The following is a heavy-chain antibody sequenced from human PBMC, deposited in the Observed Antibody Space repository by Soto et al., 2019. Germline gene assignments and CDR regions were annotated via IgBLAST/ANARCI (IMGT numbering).Heavy chain of an antibody. CDR1: GGSTSGDNY. CDR3: AREGGESSDGLYYFDS. D-gene: IGHD3-16*01. CDR2: IYYSGNT. V-gene: IGHV4-30-4*01. J-gene: IGHJ4*02. Sequence: TLSLTCTVSGGSTSGDNYWSWIRQPPGKGLEWIGHIYYSGNTDYNPSLKSRLAISIDTSKNQFSLKLSSVTAADTAVYFCAREGGESSDGLYYFDSWGQGSLVTVSS.